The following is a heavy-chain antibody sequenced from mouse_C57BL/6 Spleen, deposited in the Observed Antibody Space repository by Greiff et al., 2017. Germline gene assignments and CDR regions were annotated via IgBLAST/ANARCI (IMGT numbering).Heavy chain of an antibody. V-gene: IGHV1-9*01. CDR1: GYTFTGYW. D-gene: IGHD1-1*01. CDR3: AKSPLLITTVVGGWDAGY. Sequence: QVQLKQSGAELMKPGASVKLSCKATGYTFTGYWIEWVKQRPGHGLEWIGEILPGSGSTNYNEKFKGKATFTADTSSNTAYMQLSSLTTEDSAIYYCAKSPLLITTVVGGWDAGYWGQGTTLTVSS. CDR2: ILPGSGST. J-gene: IGHJ2*01.